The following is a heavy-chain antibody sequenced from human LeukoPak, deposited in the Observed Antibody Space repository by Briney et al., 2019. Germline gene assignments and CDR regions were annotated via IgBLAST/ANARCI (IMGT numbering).Heavy chain of an antibody. CDR3: ARSAAAGITRFRASNHPDY. J-gene: IGHJ4*02. CDR2: ISSSGSTI. V-gene: IGHV3-48*03. Sequence: GGSLRLSCAASGFTFSSYEMNWVRQAPGKGLEWVSYISSSGSTIYYADSVKGRFTISKDNAKNSLYLQMNSLRAEDTAVYYCARSAAAGITRFRASNHPDYWGQGTLVTVSS. D-gene: IGHD6-13*01. CDR1: GFTFSSYE.